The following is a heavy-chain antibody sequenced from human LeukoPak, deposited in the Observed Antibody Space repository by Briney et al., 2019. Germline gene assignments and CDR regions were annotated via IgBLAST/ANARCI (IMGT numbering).Heavy chain of an antibody. CDR1: GFTFSSYW. J-gene: IGHJ4*02. Sequence: GGSLRLSCAASGFTFSSYWMSWVREAPGKGLEWVANIKQDGSEKYYVDSVKGRFTISRDNSKNTLYLQMNSLRAEDTAVYYCAKGSSSSSDLVDYWGQGTLVTVSS. CDR2: IKQDGSEK. D-gene: IGHD6-6*01. V-gene: IGHV3-7*01. CDR3: AKGSSSSSDLVDY.